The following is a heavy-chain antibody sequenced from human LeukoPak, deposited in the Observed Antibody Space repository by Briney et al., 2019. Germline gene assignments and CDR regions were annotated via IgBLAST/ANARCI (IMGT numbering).Heavy chain of an antibody. CDR3: ARGGGSTYSYGSESHHETFDY. J-gene: IGHJ4*02. V-gene: IGHV3-53*01. CDR2: IYSGGPT. CDR1: GFTVSSNY. D-gene: IGHD3-10*01. Sequence: GGSLRLSCAVFGFTVSSNYMSWVRQAPGKGLGWVSVIYSGGPTYYADSVKGGFTISRDNSKNTLYLQMNSLRAEDTAVYYCARGGGSTYSYGSESHHETFDYWGQGTLVSVSS.